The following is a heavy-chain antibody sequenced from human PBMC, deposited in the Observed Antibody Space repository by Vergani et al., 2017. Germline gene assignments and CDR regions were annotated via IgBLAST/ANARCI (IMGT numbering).Heavy chain of an antibody. V-gene: IGHV3-33*01. CDR1: GFTFSSYG. Sequence: QVQLVESGGGVVQPGRSLRLSCAASGFTFSSYGMHWVRQAPGKGLEWVAVIWYDGSHKYYADSVKGRFTISRDNSKNTLYLQMNSLRAEDTAVYYCAREQDPRGAFDIWGQGTMVTVSS. CDR2: IWYDGSHK. J-gene: IGHJ3*02. CDR3: AREQDPRGAFDI.